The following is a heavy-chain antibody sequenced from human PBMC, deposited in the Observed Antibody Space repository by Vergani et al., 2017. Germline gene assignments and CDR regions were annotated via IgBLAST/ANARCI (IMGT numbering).Heavy chain of an antibody. D-gene: IGHD3-10*01. CDR3: ARIMVRGVIIP. V-gene: IGHV3-48*01. CDR2: ISSSSSTI. CDR1: GFTFSSYS. Sequence: EVQLVESGGGLVQPGGSLRLSCAASGFTFSSYSMNWFRQAPGKGLEWVSYISSSSSTIYYADSVKGRFTISRDNAKNSLYLQMNSLRAEDTAVYYCARIMVRGVIIPWGQGTLVTVSS. J-gene: IGHJ5*02.